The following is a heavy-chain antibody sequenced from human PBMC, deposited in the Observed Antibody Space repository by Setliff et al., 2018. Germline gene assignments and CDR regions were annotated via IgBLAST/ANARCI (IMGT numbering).Heavy chain of an antibody. CDR3: AKARALVRGAYNY. V-gene: IGHV3-23*01. Sequence: GGSLRLSCAAAGFTFSNSAMTWVRQGPGKGLEWVSTISGYGGSTYYADSVKGQFTISRDNSKNTLYLQMNSLRAEDTAIYYCAKARALVRGAYNYWGQGTLVTVSS. D-gene: IGHD3-10*01. CDR1: GFTFSNSA. CDR2: ISGYGGST. J-gene: IGHJ4*02.